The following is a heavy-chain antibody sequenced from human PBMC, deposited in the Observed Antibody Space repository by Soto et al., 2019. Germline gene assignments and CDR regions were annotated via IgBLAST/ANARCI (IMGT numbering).Heavy chain of an antibody. CDR3: VRDYLLTGFDT. J-gene: IGHJ5*02. D-gene: IGHD3-9*01. Sequence: SKTLSLTCTVSNGSIGTYYWTWVRQPPGKGLEWIGYVYYSGSTNYNPSLKSRVGMSIDTSKNQFSLELKSVTAADTATYFCVRDYLLTGFDTWGQGTLVTVSS. CDR1: NGSIGTYY. V-gene: IGHV4-59*01. CDR2: VYYSGST.